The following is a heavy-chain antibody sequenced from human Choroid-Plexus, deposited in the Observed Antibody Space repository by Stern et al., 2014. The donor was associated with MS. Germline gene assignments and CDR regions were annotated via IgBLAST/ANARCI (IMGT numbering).Heavy chain of an antibody. D-gene: IGHD3-10*01. CDR1: GYTLTEFS. CDR3: AGMVRDDWFFDL. J-gene: IGHJ2*01. V-gene: IGHV1-24*01. Sequence: VQLVQPGAEVKKPGASVKVSCKVSGYTLTEFSMHWVRQAPGKGLEWVGGFDSEDGETISAQKFQGRVTMTEDTSTDTAYMELSSLRSEDTAVYYCAGMVRDDWFFDLWGRGTLVTVSS. CDR2: FDSEDGET.